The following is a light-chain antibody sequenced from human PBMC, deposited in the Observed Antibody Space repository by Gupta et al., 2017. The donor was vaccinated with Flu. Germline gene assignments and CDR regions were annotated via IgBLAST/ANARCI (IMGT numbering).Light chain of an antibody. J-gene: IGLJ3*02. Sequence: QSVLTQPPSVSGAPGQRVTISCTGSSSNIGTGYDVHWYQQLPGTAPKLLIYHNNNRPSGVPDRFSGSRPGTTAYLAITGLQAEDEADYYCQSYDTSLSGSVFGGGTKLTVL. CDR1: SSNIGTGYD. CDR3: QSYDTSLSGSV. V-gene: IGLV1-40*01. CDR2: HNN.